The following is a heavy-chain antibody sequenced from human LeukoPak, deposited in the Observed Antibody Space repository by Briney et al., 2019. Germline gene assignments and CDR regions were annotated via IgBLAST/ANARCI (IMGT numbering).Heavy chain of an antibody. CDR2: IYHSGST. J-gene: IGHJ4*02. CDR3: AGGKGHYDILTGYHPPHY. CDR1: GGSISSSNW. Sequence: SGTLSLTCAVSGGSISSSNWWSWVRQPPGQGLAWIGEIYHSGSTNYNPSLKSRVTISVDKSKNQFSLKLSSVTAADTAVYYCAGGKGHYDILTGYHPPHYWGQGTLVTVSS. V-gene: IGHV4-4*02. D-gene: IGHD3-9*01.